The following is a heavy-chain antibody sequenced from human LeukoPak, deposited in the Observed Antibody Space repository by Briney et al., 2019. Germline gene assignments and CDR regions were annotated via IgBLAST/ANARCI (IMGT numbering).Heavy chain of an antibody. J-gene: IGHJ3*02. D-gene: IGHD5-24*01. CDR1: GGSISTYY. CDR3: ARERRDGYKDNGFDI. Sequence: SETLSLTCAVSGGSISTYYRSWIRQPPGKGLEWSGYIHYSGTTRYNPSLKSRVTISVDTSKNQFSLNLSSVTAADTAVYYCARERRDGYKDNGFDIWDQGTMVTVSS. V-gene: IGHV4-59*01. CDR2: IHYSGTT.